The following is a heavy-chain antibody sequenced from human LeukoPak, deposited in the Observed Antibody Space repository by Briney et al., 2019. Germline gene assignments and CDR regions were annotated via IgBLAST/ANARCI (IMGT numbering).Heavy chain of an antibody. J-gene: IGHJ4*02. V-gene: IGHV1-2*02. CDR2: INPNSGGT. CDR3: ARPGYDSSGYGY. Sequence: ASVKVSCKASGYTFTGYYMHWVRQAPGQGLEWMGWINPNSGGTNYAQKFQGRVTMTRATSISTAYMELSRLRSDDTAVYYCARPGYDSSGYGYWGQGTLVTASS. CDR1: GYTFTGYY. D-gene: IGHD3-22*01.